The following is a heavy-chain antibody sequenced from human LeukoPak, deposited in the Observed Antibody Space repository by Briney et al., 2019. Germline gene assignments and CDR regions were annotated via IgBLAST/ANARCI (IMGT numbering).Heavy chain of an antibody. J-gene: IGHJ6*02. Sequence: PGGSLRLSCAASGFTFSSYAMNWVRQAPGKGLEWVSAICGDDGRTYYADSVKGRFITSRDNSKSTLYLQMNSLRAEDTAVYYCAKGRIGSCYDGMDVWGRGTTVTVSS. CDR3: AKGRIGSCYDGMDV. CDR1: GFTFSSYA. V-gene: IGHV3-23*01. D-gene: IGHD2-15*01. CDR2: ICGDDGRT.